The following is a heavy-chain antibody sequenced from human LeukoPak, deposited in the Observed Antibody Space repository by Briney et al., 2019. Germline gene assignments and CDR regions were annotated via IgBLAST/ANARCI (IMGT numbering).Heavy chain of an antibody. J-gene: IGHJ4*02. CDR1: GLTFSSYS. CDR3: AKDAAGPEY. V-gene: IGHV3-23*01. D-gene: IGHD6-13*01. Sequence: SGGSLRLSCAASGLTFSSYSMSWVRQAPGKGLEWVSGISASGGDTWYPDSVKGRFTISRDNSKNTLFLQMNSLRVEDTAIYYCAKDAAGPEYWGQGTRVTVSS. CDR2: ISASGGDT.